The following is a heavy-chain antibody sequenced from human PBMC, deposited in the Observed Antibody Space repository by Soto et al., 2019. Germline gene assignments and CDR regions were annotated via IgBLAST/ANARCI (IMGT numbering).Heavy chain of an antibody. CDR3: ARTLYYGAGRFFFDY. V-gene: IGHV4-59*08. CDR2: IYSRGST. D-gene: IGHD3-10*01. CDR1: DGSISTYY. Sequence: SETLSLTFAVSDGSISTYYWSWIRQPPGEGLEWIGTIYSRGSTNYNPSLTSRVTISLDTSKKHFSLQLSSVTAADTAVYYCARTLYYGAGRFFFDYWGQGTLVTVSS. J-gene: IGHJ4*02.